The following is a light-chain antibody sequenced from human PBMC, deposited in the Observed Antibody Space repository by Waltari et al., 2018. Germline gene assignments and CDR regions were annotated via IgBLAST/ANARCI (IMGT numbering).Light chain of an antibody. J-gene: IGLJ2*01. V-gene: IGLV1-44*01. Sequence: QSVLTQPPSASGSPGPRVTRSCYGSRSNFARHTSNLYQQLPGTAPKLLIYSNNQRPSGVPDRFSGSKSGTSASLAISGLQSEDEADYYCAAWDDSLNGPGVVFGGGTKLTVL. CDR3: AAWDDSLNGPGVV. CDR2: SNN. CDR1: RSNFARHT.